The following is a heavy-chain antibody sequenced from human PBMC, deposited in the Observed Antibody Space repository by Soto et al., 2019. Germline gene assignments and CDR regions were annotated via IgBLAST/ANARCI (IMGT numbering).Heavy chain of an antibody. CDR1: GFTFSDYH. V-gene: IGHV3-11*06. Sequence: GGSLRLSCAASGFTFSDYHMSWIRQAPGKGLEWVSYISSSSSYTNYADSVKGRFTISRDNAKNSLYLQMNSLRAEDTAVYYCARGLNYDSSGYWPDAFDIWGQGTMVTVSS. CDR2: ISSSSSYT. J-gene: IGHJ3*02. D-gene: IGHD3-22*01. CDR3: ARGLNYDSSGYWPDAFDI.